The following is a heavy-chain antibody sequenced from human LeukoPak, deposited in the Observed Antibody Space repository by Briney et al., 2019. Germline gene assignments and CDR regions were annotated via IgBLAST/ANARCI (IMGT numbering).Heavy chain of an antibody. CDR2: IYYSGST. CDR3: ARRRYTSDP. J-gene: IGHJ5*02. CDR1: GGSISSYY. V-gene: IGHV4-59*08. D-gene: IGHD1-1*01. Sequence: SETLSLTCTVSGGSISSYYWSWIRQPPGKGLEWIGYIYYSGSTNYNPSLKSRVTISVDTSKNQFSLKLSSVTAADTAVYYCARRRYTSDPWGQGTLVTVSS.